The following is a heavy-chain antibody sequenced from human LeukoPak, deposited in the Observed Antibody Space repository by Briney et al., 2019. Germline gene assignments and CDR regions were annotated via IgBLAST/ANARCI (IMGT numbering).Heavy chain of an antibody. D-gene: IGHD3-3*01. CDR1: GGTFSSYA. CDR2: IIPIFGTA. J-gene: IGHJ4*02. Sequence: SVKVSCKATGGTFSSYAISWVRQAPGQGLEWMGGIIPIFGTANYAQKFQGRVTITADESTSTAYMELSSLRSEDTAVYYCARDPEAQYYDFWSDYFDYWGQGTLVTVSS. CDR3: ARDPEAQYYDFWSDYFDY. V-gene: IGHV1-69*13.